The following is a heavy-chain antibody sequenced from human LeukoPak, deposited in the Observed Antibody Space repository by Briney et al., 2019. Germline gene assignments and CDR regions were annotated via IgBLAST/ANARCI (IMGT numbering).Heavy chain of an antibody. CDR1: GYTFTSYD. D-gene: IGHD6-13*01. CDR2: MNSNSGNT. CDR3: ARGIATAEVWFDP. Sequence: GASVKVSCKASGYTFTSYDINWVRQATGQGREWMGWMNSNSGNTGYAQKFQGRVTMTRNTSISTAYMELSSLRSEDTAVYYCARGIATAEVWFDPWGQGTLVTVSS. J-gene: IGHJ5*02. V-gene: IGHV1-8*01.